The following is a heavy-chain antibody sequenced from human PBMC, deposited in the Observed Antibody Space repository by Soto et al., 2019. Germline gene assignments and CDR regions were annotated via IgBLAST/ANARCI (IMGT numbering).Heavy chain of an antibody. CDR2: ISAYNGNT. D-gene: IGHD2-15*01. CDR3: ARDSLGYCSGGSCYQGGNYYYYGMDV. J-gene: IGHJ6*02. V-gene: IGHV1-18*04. CDR1: GYTFTSYG. Sequence: ASVKVSCKASGYTFTSYGISWVRQAPGQGLEWMGWISAYNGNTNYAQKLQGRVTMTTDTSTSTAYMELRSLRSDDTAVYYCARDSLGYCSGGSCYQGGNYYYYGMDVWGQGTTVTVSS.